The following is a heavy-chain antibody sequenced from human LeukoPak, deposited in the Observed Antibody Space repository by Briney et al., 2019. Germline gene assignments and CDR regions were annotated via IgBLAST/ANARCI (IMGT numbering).Heavy chain of an antibody. J-gene: IGHJ5*02. CDR3: ARDSPDCGSTTCYKDWFDP. CDR1: GASISSYY. D-gene: IGHD2-2*02. CDR2: IYYSGST. Sequence: SETLSLTCTVSGASISSYYWSSVRQPRGKGLEWLGYIYYSGSTNYNPPLKGRVTISEDTSKNHCSLKLSSVSAADTAVYYGARDSPDCGSTTCYKDWFDPWGQGTLVTVSS. V-gene: IGHV4-59*01.